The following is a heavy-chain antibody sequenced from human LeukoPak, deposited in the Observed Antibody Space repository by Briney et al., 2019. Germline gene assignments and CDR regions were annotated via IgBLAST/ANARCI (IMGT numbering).Heavy chain of an antibody. J-gene: IGHJ3*02. CDR1: GGSFSGYY. Sequence: SETLSLTCAVYGGSFSGYYWSWIRQPPGKGLEWIGEINHSGSTNYNPSLKSRVTISVDTSKNQFSLKLGSVTAADTAVYYCARKTRQYYYDSSGYYGIWGQGTMVTVSS. CDR2: INHSGST. D-gene: IGHD3-22*01. V-gene: IGHV4-34*01. CDR3: ARKTRQYYYDSSGYYGI.